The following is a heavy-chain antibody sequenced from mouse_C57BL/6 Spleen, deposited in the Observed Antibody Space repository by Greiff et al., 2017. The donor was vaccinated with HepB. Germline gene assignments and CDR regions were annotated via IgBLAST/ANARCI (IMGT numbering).Heavy chain of an antibody. J-gene: IGHJ2*01. CDR2: IYPGDGDT. CDR3: ARNYYGSDY. V-gene: IGHV1-82*01. CDR1: GYAFSSSW. Sequence: VHLVESGPELVKPGASVKISCKASGYAFSSSWMNWVKQRPGKGLEWIGRIYPGDGDTNYNGKFKGKATLTADKSSSTAYMQLSSLTSEDSAVYFCARNYYGSDYWGQGTILTVSS. D-gene: IGHD1-1*01.